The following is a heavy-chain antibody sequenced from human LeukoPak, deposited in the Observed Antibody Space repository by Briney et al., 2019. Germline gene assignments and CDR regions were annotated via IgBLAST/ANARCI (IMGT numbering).Heavy chain of an antibody. D-gene: IGHD3-10*01. J-gene: IGHJ5*02. CDR3: ARHHYGSGSYYNWFDP. CDR2: IYYSGST. CDR1: GGSISSYY. V-gene: IGHV4-59*08. Sequence: SETLSLTCTVSGGSISSYYWSWIRQPPGKGLEWIGYIYYSGSTNYNPSLKSRVTISVDTSKNQFSLKLSSVTAADTAVYYCARHHYGSGSYYNWFDPWGQETLVTVSS.